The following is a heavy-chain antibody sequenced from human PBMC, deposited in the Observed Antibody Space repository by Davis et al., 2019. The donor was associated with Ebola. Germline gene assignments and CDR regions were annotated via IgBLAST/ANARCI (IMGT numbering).Heavy chain of an antibody. J-gene: IGHJ4*02. V-gene: IGHV4-34*01. D-gene: IGHD5-18*01. CDR2: INHSGST. Sequence: PSETLSLTCAVYGGSFSGYYWSWIRQPPGKGLEWIGEINHSGSTNYNPSLKSRVTISVDTSKNQFSLKLSSVTAADTAVYYCARHVDTATLIDYWGQGTLVTVSS. CDR1: GGSFSGYY. CDR3: ARHVDTATLIDY.